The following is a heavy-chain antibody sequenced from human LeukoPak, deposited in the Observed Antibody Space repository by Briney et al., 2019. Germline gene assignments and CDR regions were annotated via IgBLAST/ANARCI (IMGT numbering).Heavy chain of an antibody. V-gene: IGHV5-51*01. CDR2: IYPGDSDT. CDR3: ASSIIRGGYYYYMDV. J-gene: IGHJ6*03. D-gene: IGHD3-10*01. Sequence: GESLKISCKGSGYSFTSYWIAWVRPMRGKGLEWMGIIYPGDSDTRYSPSSQGQVTISADKSISTAYLQWSSLKASDTAVYYCASSIIRGGYYYYMDVWGKGTTVTVSS. CDR1: GYSFTSYW.